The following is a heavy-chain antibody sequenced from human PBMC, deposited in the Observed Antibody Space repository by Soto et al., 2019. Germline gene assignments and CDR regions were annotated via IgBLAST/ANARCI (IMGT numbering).Heavy chain of an antibody. J-gene: IGHJ4*02. CDR1: GFTFSSYA. CDR3: AKDQGVDDVYDYIWGSYRYPPGYFDY. V-gene: IGHV3-23*01. CDR2: ISGSGGST. Sequence: GGSLRLSCAASGFTFSSYAMSWVRQAPGKGLEWVSAISGSGGSTYYADSVKGRFTISRDNSKNTLYLQMNSLRAEDTAVYYCAKDQGVDDVYDYIWGSYRYPPGYFDYWGQGTLVTVSS. D-gene: IGHD3-16*02.